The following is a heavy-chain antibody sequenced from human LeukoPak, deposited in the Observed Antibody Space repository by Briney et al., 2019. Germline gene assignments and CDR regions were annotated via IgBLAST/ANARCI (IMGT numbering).Heavy chain of an antibody. Sequence: ASVKVSCKASGYTFTSYGISWVRQAPGQGLEWMGWISAYNGNTNYAQKLQGRVTMTTDTSTSTAYMELRSLRSDDTAVYYCAIGTYYYDSSGYFDFDYWGQGTLVTVSS. CDR3: AIGTYYYDSSGYFDFDY. CDR2: ISAYNGNT. V-gene: IGHV1-18*01. J-gene: IGHJ4*02. D-gene: IGHD3-22*01. CDR1: GYTFTSYG.